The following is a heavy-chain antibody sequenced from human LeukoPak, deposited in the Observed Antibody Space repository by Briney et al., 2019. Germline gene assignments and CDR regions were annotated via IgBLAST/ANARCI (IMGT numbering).Heavy chain of an antibody. CDR3: ARTATTEDYFDY. D-gene: IGHD1-1*01. CDR1: GFTFSSYS. V-gene: IGHV3-21*01. Sequence: GGSLRLSCAASGFTFSSYSMNWVRQAPGKGLEGVSSISSSSSYIYYADSVKGRLTISRDNAKNSLYLQMNSLRAEDTAVYYCARTATTEDYFDYWGQGTLVTVSS. J-gene: IGHJ4*02. CDR2: ISSSSSYI.